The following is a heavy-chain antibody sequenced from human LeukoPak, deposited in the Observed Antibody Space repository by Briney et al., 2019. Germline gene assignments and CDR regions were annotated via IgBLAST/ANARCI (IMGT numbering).Heavy chain of an antibody. CDR1: GYTFTGYY. V-gene: IGHV7-4-1*02. CDR2: INTNTGNP. D-gene: IGHD5-12*01. J-gene: IGHJ4*02. Sequence: GASVKVSCKASGYTFTGYYMHWVRQAPGQGLEWMGSINTNTGNPTYAQGFTGRFVFSLDTSVSTAYLQITSLKAEDSVVYYCARGGYSRGQGSPFDYWGQGTLVTVSS. CDR3: ARGGYSRGQGSPFDY.